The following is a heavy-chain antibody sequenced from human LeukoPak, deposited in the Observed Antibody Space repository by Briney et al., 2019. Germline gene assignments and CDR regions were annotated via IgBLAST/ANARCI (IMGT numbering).Heavy chain of an antibody. CDR2: ISYDGWNK. V-gene: IGHV3-30*03. Sequence: GGSLRLSCVASGFIFNTYGMHWVRQAPGKGLEWVGAISYDGWNKYYGDSEKGRFTISRDNSKNTMYLQMNSLRAEDTAVYYCARGVYSYGLVDYWGQGTLVTVSS. J-gene: IGHJ4*02. CDR3: ARGVYSYGLVDY. D-gene: IGHD5-18*01. CDR1: GFIFNTYG.